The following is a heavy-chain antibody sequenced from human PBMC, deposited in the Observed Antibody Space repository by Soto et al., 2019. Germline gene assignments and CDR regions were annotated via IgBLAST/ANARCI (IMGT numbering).Heavy chain of an antibody. CDR2: ISAYNGNT. J-gene: IGHJ3*02. CDR1: GYTFTSYG. V-gene: IGHV1-18*01. D-gene: IGHD2-2*01. Sequence: ASVKVSCKASGYTFTSYGISWVRQAPGQGLEWMGWISAYNGNTNYAQKLQGRVTMTTDTSTSTAYMELRSLRSDDTAVYYCARGALGYCSSTSCGWDAFDIWGQGTMVTVSS. CDR3: ARGALGYCSSTSCGWDAFDI.